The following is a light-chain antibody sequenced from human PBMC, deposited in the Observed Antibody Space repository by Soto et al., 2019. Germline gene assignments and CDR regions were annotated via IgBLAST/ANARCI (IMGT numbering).Light chain of an antibody. J-gene: IGKJ4*01. Sequence: EIVLTQSPATLSLSPGNRATLSCRAGESVSRYLAWYQQKPGQAPRLLIYDASNRATGIPARFSGSGSGTDFTLTISSLEPEDFAVYYCQQRSNWPSTFGGGTKVEIK. CDR2: DAS. CDR3: QQRSNWPST. V-gene: IGKV3-11*01. CDR1: ESVSRY.